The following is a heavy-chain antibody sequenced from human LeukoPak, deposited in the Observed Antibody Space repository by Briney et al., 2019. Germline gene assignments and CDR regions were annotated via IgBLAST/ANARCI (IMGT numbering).Heavy chain of an antibody. CDR3: ARASELGEWFGDLLYI. D-gene: IGHD3-10*01. V-gene: IGHV1-69*08. Sequence: SVKVSCKASGGTFSSFPISWVRRAPGQGLEWLGRIIPFLDTTNYAHKFQGRVKITADKSTSTAYLELKSLRSEDTAIYYCARASELGEWFGDLLYIWGQGTTVTVSS. CDR2: IIPFLDTT. CDR1: GGTFSSFP. J-gene: IGHJ6*02.